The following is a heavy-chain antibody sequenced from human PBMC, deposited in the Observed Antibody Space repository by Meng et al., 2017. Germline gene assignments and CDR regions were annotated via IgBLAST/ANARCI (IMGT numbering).Heavy chain of an antibody. CDR3: AREFSASSGWLESYYFDY. J-gene: IGHJ4*02. Sequence: GESLKISCAASAFNFSSYAMHWVRQAPGKGLEWVAVMSYDGGNKYYADSVKGRITISRDNSKNTLYLQINSLRAEGTAVYYCAREFSASSGWLESYYFDYWGQGTLVTVSS. V-gene: IGHV3-30*04. CDR1: AFNFSSYA. CDR2: MSYDGGNK. D-gene: IGHD6-19*01.